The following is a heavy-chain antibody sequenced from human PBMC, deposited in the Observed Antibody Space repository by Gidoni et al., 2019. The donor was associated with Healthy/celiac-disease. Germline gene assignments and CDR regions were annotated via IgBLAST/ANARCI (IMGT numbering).Heavy chain of an antibody. Sequence: QVTLKESGPVLVKPTETLTLTCTVSGFALSNARLGVIWIRQPPGKALEWLAHIFSKYEKSYSTSRKSRLTISKDTSKSQVVLTMTNMDPVDTATYYCARNVRYSGYDLADYWGQGTLVTVAS. J-gene: IGHJ4*02. CDR2: IFSKYEK. CDR1: GFALSNARLG. CDR3: ARNVRYSGYDLADY. V-gene: IGHV2-26*01. D-gene: IGHD5-12*01.